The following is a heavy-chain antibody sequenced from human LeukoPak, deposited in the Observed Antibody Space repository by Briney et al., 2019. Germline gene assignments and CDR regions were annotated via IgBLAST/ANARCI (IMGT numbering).Heavy chain of an antibody. CDR2: IYHGGST. Sequence: PSETLSLTCAVSGGSFSSGGVSWSWIRQPPGKGLEWIGYIYHGGSTCYSPSLKSRVTISVDRSKNQFSLKLSSVTAADTAMYYCAIYYDSSGYRFDYWGQGILVTVSS. J-gene: IGHJ4*02. V-gene: IGHV4-30-2*01. D-gene: IGHD3-22*01. CDR1: GGSFSSGGVS. CDR3: AIYYDSSGYRFDY.